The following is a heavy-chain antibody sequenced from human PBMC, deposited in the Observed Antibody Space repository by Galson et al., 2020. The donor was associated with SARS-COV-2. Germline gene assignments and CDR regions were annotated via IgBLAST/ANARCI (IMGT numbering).Heavy chain of an antibody. Sequence: SGPTLVKHTQTITLTCTFSGFSLSTSEVGVAWIRQPPGKALKCPALIFWDDDKRYSPSLKSRLTITKDTSKKQVVLTMTNMDPVDTATYYCAHRLIGSSMWFNAAFDIWGQGTMVTVSS. CDR3: AHRLIGSSMWFNAAFDI. J-gene: IGHJ3*02. V-gene: IGHV2-5*02. CDR1: GFSLSTSEVG. CDR2: IFWDDDK. D-gene: IGHD6-13*01.